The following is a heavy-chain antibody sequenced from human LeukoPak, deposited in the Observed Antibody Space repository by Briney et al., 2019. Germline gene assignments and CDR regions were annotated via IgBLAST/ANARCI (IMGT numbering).Heavy chain of an antibody. CDR2: ISASGGGT. CDR3: ARGGYEFDY. Sequence: GGSLRLSCAASGFTFSSYDMSWVRLAPGKGLEWVSSISASGGGTYYADSVKGRFTISRDNSKNTLDLQMNSLRVEDTAVYYCARGGYEFDYWGQGTLVTVSS. J-gene: IGHJ4*02. D-gene: IGHD5-12*01. V-gene: IGHV3-23*01. CDR1: GFTFSSYD.